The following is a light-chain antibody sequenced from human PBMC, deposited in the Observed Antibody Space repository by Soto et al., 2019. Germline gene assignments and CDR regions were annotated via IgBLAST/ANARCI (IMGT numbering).Light chain of an antibody. CDR2: EVT. J-gene: IGLJ2*01. CDR3: SSYTSSSTVV. CDR1: SSDVGAYNY. Sequence: QSVLTQPASVSGSPGQSITISCTGTSSDVGAYNYVSWYQQHPGKAPKLMIYEVTYRPSGVSHRFSGSKSGNTASLTISGLQAEDEADYYCSSYTSSSTVVFGGGTKLTVL. V-gene: IGLV2-14*01.